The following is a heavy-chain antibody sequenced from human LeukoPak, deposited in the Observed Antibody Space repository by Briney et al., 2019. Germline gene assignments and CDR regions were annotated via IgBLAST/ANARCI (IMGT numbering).Heavy chain of an antibody. J-gene: IGHJ3*02. V-gene: IGHV3-48*01. CDR1: GFTFSNTW. D-gene: IGHD2-2*02. CDR2: ISSSSSTI. CDR3: ARDLLGYCSSTSCYTGAFDI. Sequence: GGSLRLSCAASGFTFSNTWMSWVRQAPGKGLEWVSYISSSSSTIYYADSVKGRFTISRDNAKNSLYLQMNSLRAEDTAVYYCARDLLGYCSSTSCYTGAFDIWGQRTMVTVSS.